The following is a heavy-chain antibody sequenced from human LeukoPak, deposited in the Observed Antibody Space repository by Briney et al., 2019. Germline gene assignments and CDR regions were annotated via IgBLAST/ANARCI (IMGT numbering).Heavy chain of an antibody. CDR3: ARVPMYYYGSGSNTPYGMDV. CDR2: ISGDGSEK. D-gene: IGHD3-10*01. V-gene: IGHV3-7*01. CDR1: GFTFSSYC. J-gene: IGHJ6*02. Sequence: GGSLRLSCAASGFTFSSYCMSWVRQAPGKGLEWVAYISGDGSEKYYVDSVKGRFTISRDNAKNSLYLQMNSLRAEDTAVYYCARVPMYYYGSGSNTPYGMDVWGQGTTVTVSS.